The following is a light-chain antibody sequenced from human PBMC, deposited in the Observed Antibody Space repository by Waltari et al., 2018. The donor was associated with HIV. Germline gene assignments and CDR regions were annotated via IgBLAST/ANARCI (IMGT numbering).Light chain of an antibody. CDR3: QQYNSWPPAWT. CDR1: QSVSSN. CDR2: GAS. V-gene: IGKV3-15*01. Sequence: EIVMTQSPATLSVSPGDRATLSCRASQSVSSNLAWYQQRPGQAPRLLIFGASTRVTGIPARFSGSGSGTEFSLTISSLQSEDFAVYYCQQYNSWPPAWTFGQGTNVEIK. J-gene: IGKJ1*01.